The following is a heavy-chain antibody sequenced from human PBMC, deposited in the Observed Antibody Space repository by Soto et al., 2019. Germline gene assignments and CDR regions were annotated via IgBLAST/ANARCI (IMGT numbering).Heavy chain of an antibody. D-gene: IGHD1-26*01. Sequence: EVQLVESGGGLVQPEGSLRLSCEASGFTFDKYWMTRVRQGPEKGLEWVASISQDGSERYYVDSVEGRFTISRDNRKTSLSLQMNSLRADDTAVYYCASVGRPQSLVSWGVFEYWGQGTLVTVSS. CDR1: GFTFDKYW. CDR3: ASVGRPQSLVSWGVFEY. J-gene: IGHJ4*02. CDR2: ISQDGSER. V-gene: IGHV3-7*05.